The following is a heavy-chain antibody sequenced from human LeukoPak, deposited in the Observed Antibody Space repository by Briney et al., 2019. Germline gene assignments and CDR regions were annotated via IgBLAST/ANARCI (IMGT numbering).Heavy chain of an antibody. V-gene: IGHV3-23*01. Sequence: HSGGSLRLSCAGSGFTFSSYGMSWVRQAPGKGLEWVSAISGSGGSTYYADSVKGRFTTSRDNSKNTLYLQMNSLRADDTAVYYCTRDDGYNRFYIWGQGTMVSVSS. J-gene: IGHJ3*02. CDR1: GFTFSSYG. D-gene: IGHD5-24*01. CDR3: TRDDGYNRFYI. CDR2: ISGSGGST.